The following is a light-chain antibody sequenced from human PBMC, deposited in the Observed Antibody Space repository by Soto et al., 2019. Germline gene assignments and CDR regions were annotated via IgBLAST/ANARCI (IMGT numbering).Light chain of an antibody. CDR2: GAS. J-gene: IGKJ1*01. CDR1: QSVSSSY. Sequence: EIVLTQSPGTLSLSPGERATLSCRASQSVSSSYLAWYQQKPGQAPRLLIYGASSRATGIPDRFSGSGSGTDFTLTISRLEPEDFAVYYCQQYGSSHRTFGQGNKVDIK. V-gene: IGKV3-20*01. CDR3: QQYGSSHRT.